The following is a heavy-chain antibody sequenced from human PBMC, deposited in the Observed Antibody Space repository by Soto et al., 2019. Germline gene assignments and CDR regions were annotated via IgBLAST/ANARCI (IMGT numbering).Heavy chain of an antibody. CDR2: MNPNSGNK. J-gene: IGHJ5*02. D-gene: IGHD6-6*01. V-gene: IGHV1-8*01. CDR3: ARGNRGSSSAPRRNWVDP. CDR1: GYTFTSYD. Sequence: QVQLVQSGAEVKKPGASVKVSCKASGYTFTSYDINWMRQATGQGLEWMGWMNPNSGNKGYAQTFQGRVTMTRNTSISTAYMELSSLRSEDTAVYYCARGNRGSSSAPRRNWVDPWGQGTLVTVSS.